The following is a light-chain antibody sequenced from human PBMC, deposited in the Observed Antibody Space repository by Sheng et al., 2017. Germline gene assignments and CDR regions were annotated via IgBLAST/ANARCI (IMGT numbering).Light chain of an antibody. V-gene: IGKV3-15*01. CDR2: GAS. J-gene: IGKJ4*01. CDR3: QQYSNWPLT. CDR1: QSVNSN. Sequence: ERVMTQSPATLSVSPGESATLSCRASQSVNSNLAWYQQKPGQAPRLLIYGASTRATGIPARFSGSGSGTEFTLTINSLESEDFAVYYCQQYSNWPLTFGGGTKVDI.